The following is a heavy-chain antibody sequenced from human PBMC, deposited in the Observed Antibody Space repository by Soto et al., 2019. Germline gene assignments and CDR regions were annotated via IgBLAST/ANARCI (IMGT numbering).Heavy chain of an antibody. CDR2: ISSSGSTI. CDR3: AREDYGDYGDY. V-gene: IGHV3-48*03. Sequence: EVQLVESGGGLVQPGGSLRLSCAASGFTFSSYEMNWVRQAPGKGLEWVSYISSSGSTIYYADSVKGRFTISRDNAKNSLYLQMNSLRAEDTAIYYCAREDYGDYGDYWGQGTLVTVSS. CDR1: GFTFSSYE. J-gene: IGHJ4*02. D-gene: IGHD4-17*01.